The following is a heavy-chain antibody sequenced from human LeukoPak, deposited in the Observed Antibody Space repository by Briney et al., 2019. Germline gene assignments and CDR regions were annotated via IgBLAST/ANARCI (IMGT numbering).Heavy chain of an antibody. CDR1: GGSISSSSYY. J-gene: IGHJ5*02. CDR2: IYYSGST. Sequence: SETLSLTCTVSGGSISSSSYYWGWIRQPPGKGLEWIGSIYYSGSTYYNPSLKSRVTISVDTSKNQFSLKLSSVTAADTAVYYCGGYCRSTSCYGFDPWGQGTLVTVSS. D-gene: IGHD2-2*01. CDR3: GGYCRSTSCYGFDP. V-gene: IGHV4-39*01.